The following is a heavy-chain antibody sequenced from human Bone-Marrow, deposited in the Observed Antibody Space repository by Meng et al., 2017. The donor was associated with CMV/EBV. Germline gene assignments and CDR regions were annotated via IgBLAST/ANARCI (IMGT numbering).Heavy chain of an antibody. CDR2: VSNDGSNK. V-gene: IGHV3-30*04. Sequence: GGSLRLSCAASGFTFSNYALHWVRQAPGKGLEWVAVVSNDGSNKYYADSVQGRFTISRDNSKNTLYLQMNSLRAEDTAVYYCARESAVVTGNDAFDIWGQGTMVTVSS. J-gene: IGHJ3*02. D-gene: IGHD2-21*02. CDR1: GFTFSNYA. CDR3: ARESAVVTGNDAFDI.